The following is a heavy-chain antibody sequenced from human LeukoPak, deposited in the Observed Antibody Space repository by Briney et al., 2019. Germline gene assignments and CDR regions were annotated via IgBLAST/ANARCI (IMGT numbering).Heavy chain of an antibody. D-gene: IGHD2-15*01. V-gene: IGHV3-23*01. CDR2: ISGSAGST. Sequence: GGSLRLSCAASGFTFSSYAMSWVRQAPGKGLEWVSGISGSAGSTYYADSVKDQFTISRDNSKNTLYLQMNSLRAEDTAVYYCAKAQAYCSGGSCYSSFDYWGQGTLVTGSS. CDR1: GFTFSSYA. CDR3: AKAQAYCSGGSCYSSFDY. J-gene: IGHJ4*02.